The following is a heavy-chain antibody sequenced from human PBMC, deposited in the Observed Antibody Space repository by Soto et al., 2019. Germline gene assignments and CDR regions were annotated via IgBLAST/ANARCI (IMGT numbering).Heavy chain of an antibody. CDR2: ISNSGHSA. D-gene: IGHD5-12*01. CDR1: GFTFGSYA. Sequence: GGSLRLSCAASGFTFGSYAMNWVRQAPGKGLEWISVISNSGHSAYYADSVKGRFTISRDNSKNTLYLQIKSLRAEDTAAYYCAKGGPTFLNWFGPWGQGTLVTVSS. V-gene: IGHV3-23*01. CDR3: AKGGPTFLNWFGP. J-gene: IGHJ5*02.